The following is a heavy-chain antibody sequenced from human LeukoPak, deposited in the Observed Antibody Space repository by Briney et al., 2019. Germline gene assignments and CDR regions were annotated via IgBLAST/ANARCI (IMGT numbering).Heavy chain of an antibody. CDR3: VKDLYKGDTSSWYYFDY. D-gene: IGHD6-13*01. Sequence: GGSLRLSCVASGILVSSNYMSWVRQAPGKGLEWVSCIDSTGSTYYADSVKGRFTISRDNSKNTVSLQMSSLRAEDTAVYYCVKDLYKGDTSSWYYFDYWGQGTLVTVSS. CDR1: GILVSSNY. V-gene: IGHV3-66*01. CDR2: IDSTGST. J-gene: IGHJ4*02.